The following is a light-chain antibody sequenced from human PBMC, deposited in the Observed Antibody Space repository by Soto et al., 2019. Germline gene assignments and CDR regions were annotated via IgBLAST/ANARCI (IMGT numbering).Light chain of an antibody. CDR1: QAISNY. J-gene: IGKJ3*01. CDR2: AAS. Sequence: DIQMTQSPSSVSASVGGRVTITCRASQAISNYLAWYQQKPGEVPKVLIYAASTLQSGVPSRFSGSGSGTDFTLTITSLQPEDVATYYCQKYNSAPFTFGPGTKVDLK. V-gene: IGKV1-27*01. CDR3: QKYNSAPFT.